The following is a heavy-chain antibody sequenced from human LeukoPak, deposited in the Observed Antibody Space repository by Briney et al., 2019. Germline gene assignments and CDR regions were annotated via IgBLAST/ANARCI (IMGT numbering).Heavy chain of an antibody. J-gene: IGHJ4*02. CDR2: INSDGSIT. CDR1: GFTFSSYW. Sequence: GGSLRLSCAASGFTFSSYWMHWVRQVPGKGLVWVSRINSDGSITTYADSVKGRFTISRDNAKNTLYLQMNSLRVDDTAMYYCARSRYSSSWPPFDYWGQGTLVTVSS. V-gene: IGHV3-74*01. CDR3: ARSRYSSSWPPFDY. D-gene: IGHD6-13*01.